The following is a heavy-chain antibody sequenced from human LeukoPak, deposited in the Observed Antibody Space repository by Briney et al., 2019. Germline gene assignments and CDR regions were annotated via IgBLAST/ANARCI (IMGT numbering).Heavy chain of an antibody. CDR3: AREKLSLGDSSNYFDY. D-gene: IGHD3-22*01. J-gene: IGHJ4*02. CDR2: ISYDGSNK. Sequence: PGGSLRLSCAASGFTFSSYAMHWVRQAPGKGLEWVAVISYDGSNKYYADSVKGRFTVSRDNSKNTLYLQMNSLRAEDTAVYYCAREKLSLGDSSNYFDYWGQGTLVTVSS. V-gene: IGHV3-30-3*01. CDR1: GFTFSSYA.